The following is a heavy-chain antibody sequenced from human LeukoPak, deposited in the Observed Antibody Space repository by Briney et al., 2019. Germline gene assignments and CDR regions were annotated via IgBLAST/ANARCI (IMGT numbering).Heavy chain of an antibody. CDR3: ARGGITMVRGVTHPAGYFDY. V-gene: IGHV3-53*01. J-gene: IGHJ4*02. CDR1: GFTFSDYY. CDR2: IYSGGST. Sequence: GGSLRLSCAASGFTFSDYYMSWIRQAPGKGLEWVSVIYSGGSTYYADSVKGRFTISRDNSKNTLYLQMNSLRAEDTAVYYCARGGITMVRGVTHPAGYFDYWGQGTLVTVSS. D-gene: IGHD3-10*01.